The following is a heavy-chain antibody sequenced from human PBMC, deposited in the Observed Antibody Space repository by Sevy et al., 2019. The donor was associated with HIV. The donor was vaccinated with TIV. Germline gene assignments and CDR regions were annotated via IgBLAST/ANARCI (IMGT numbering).Heavy chain of an antibody. CDR3: ARGAHGYYYYMDV. CDR1: GFTFSSYS. CDR2: ITGSGHST. V-gene: IGHV3-23*01. J-gene: IGHJ6*03. D-gene: IGHD3-10*01. Sequence: GGSLRLSCAASGFTFSSYSINWVRQAPGKGLEWVSSITGSGHSTCYTDSVKGRFTISRDNSNNTMYLHMNSLRAEDTAIYYCARGAHGYYYYMDVWGKGTTVTVSS.